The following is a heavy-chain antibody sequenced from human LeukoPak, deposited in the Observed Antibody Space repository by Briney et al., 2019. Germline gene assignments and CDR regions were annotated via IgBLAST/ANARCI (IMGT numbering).Heavy chain of an antibody. V-gene: IGHV4-59*01. Sequence: SETLSLTCTVSGVSISSYYWSWIRQPPGKGLEWIGYIYYSGSTNYNPSLMSRVTISLDTSKNQFPLRPSSVTAADTAVYYCAVGLRSFDYWGQGTLVTVSS. CDR3: AVGLRSFDY. D-gene: IGHD3-10*01. J-gene: IGHJ4*02. CDR1: GVSISSYY. CDR2: IYYSGST.